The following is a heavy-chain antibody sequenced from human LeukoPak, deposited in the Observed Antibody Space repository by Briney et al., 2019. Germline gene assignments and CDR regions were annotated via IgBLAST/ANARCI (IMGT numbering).Heavy chain of an antibody. V-gene: IGHV3-11*03. J-gene: IGHJ4*02. Sequence: KPGGSLRLSCVVSGIPFSDYYMNWIRQAPGKGLEWISYISSSSSYRDYAASVKGRFTISRDNAKNVLYLQMNSLGVEDTAVYYCAAGTAADYWGLGTLVAVSS. D-gene: IGHD6-13*01. CDR3: AAGTAADY. CDR1: GIPFSDYY. CDR2: ISSSSSYR.